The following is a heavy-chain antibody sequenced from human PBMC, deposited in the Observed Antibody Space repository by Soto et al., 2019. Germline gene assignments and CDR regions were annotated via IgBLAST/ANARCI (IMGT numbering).Heavy chain of an antibody. CDR3: ARVTGYSSSWDVGYYYYGMDV. J-gene: IGHJ6*02. CDR1: VDTFSSYA. CDR2: TIPIFGTA. Sequence: SVKVSCKASVDTFSSYAISWVRQAPGQGLEWMGGTIPIFGTANYAQKFQGRVTITADESTSTAYMELSSLRSEDTAVYYCARVTGYSSSWDVGYYYYGMDVWGQGTTVTVSS. V-gene: IGHV1-69*13. D-gene: IGHD6-13*01.